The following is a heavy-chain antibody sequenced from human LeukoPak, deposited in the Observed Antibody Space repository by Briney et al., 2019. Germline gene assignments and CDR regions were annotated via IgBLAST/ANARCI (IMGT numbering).Heavy chain of an antibody. Sequence: PSETLPLTCAVYGGSFSGYYWSWIRQPPGKGLEWIGEINHSGSTNYNPSLKSRVTISVDTSKNQFSLKLSSVTAADTAVYYCARQNSSGYYLYYFDYWGQGTLVTVSS. V-gene: IGHV4-34*01. J-gene: IGHJ4*02. CDR1: GGSFSGYY. D-gene: IGHD3-22*01. CDR3: ARQNSSGYYLYYFDY. CDR2: INHSGST.